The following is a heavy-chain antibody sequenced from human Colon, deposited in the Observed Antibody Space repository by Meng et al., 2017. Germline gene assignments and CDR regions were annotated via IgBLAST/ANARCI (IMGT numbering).Heavy chain of an antibody. CDR3: ARVSGFGQNFIRF. D-gene: IGHD3-3*01. CDR1: EYTFTSYD. CDR2: MNPNTGKT. V-gene: IGHV1-8*01. Sequence: QVEMVQSGAEVKKPGASVKVSCKTSEYTFTSYDIEWVRQATGQGLEWMGWMNPNTGKTGYAQKFQGRVTMTRNTSISTAYMELGSLSAEDTAVYFCARVSGFGQNFIRFWGQGTPVTVSS. J-gene: IGHJ4*02.